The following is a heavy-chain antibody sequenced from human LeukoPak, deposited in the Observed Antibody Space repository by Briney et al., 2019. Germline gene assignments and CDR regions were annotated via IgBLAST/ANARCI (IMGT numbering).Heavy chain of an antibody. CDR2: IHYSGST. J-gene: IGHJ3*01. Sequence: SETLALTCTVSGGSISTYYWNWIRQPPGKGLEWIGRIHYSGSTKYNPSLESRVTISLDTSKNQFSLYLNSVTAADTAVYYCARLLRPYSYDSSGYFTTSFDFWGQGTMVTVSS. V-gene: IGHV4-59*08. CDR3: ARLLRPYSYDSSGYFTTSFDF. CDR1: GGSISTYY. D-gene: IGHD3-22*01.